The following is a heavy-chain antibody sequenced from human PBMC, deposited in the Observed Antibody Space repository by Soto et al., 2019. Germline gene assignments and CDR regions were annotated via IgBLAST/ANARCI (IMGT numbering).Heavy chain of an antibody. D-gene: IGHD2-21*01. CDR3: ARDSALFADDAFDI. J-gene: IGHJ3*02. V-gene: IGHV1-69*04. Sequence: SEKVSCKASGGTFSSYTISWVRQAPGQGLEWMGRIIPILGIANYAQKYQGRVTITADKSTSTAYMELSSLRSEDTAVYYCARDSALFADDAFDIWGQGTMVTVSS. CDR2: IIPILGIA. CDR1: GGTFSSYT.